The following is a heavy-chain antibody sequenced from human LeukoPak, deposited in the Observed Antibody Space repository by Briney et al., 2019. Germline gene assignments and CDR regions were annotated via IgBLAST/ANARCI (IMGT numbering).Heavy chain of an antibody. D-gene: IGHD6-13*01. Sequence: ASVKVSCKASGGTFSSYAISWVRQAAGQGREWRGRIIPILGIANYAQKFQGRVTITADKSTSTAYMELSSLRSEDTAVYYCAREGGGIAATWGQGTLVTVS. J-gene: IGHJ4*02. CDR1: GGTFSSYA. CDR2: IIPILGIA. CDR3: AREGGGIAAT. V-gene: IGHV1-69*04.